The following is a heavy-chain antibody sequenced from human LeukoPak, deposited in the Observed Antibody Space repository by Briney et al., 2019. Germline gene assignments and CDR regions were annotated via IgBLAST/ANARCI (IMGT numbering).Heavy chain of an antibody. CDR3: EKDLHRYFDCRAFDI. V-gene: IGHV3-23*01. D-gene: IGHD3-9*01. J-gene: IGHJ3*02. CDR1: GFTFSSDA. Sequence: GGSLRLSCAASGFTFSSDAMSWVRQAPGKGLEWVSAISGSGGSTYYADSVKGRFTISRDNSKNTLYLQMHSLRAEDTAVYYCEKDLHRYFDCRAFDILGQGTMVTVSS. CDR2: ISGSGGST.